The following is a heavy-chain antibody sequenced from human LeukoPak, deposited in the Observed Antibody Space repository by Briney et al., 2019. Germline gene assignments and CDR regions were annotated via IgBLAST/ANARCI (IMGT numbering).Heavy chain of an antibody. CDR1: GFTVSSNY. J-gene: IGHJ4*02. CDR2: IYSGGST. V-gene: IGHV3-53*01. CDR3: ARALGSAAGAFDY. D-gene: IGHD6-13*01. Sequence: GGSLRLSCAASGFTVSSNYMSWVRQAPGKGLEWVSVIYSGGSTYYADSVKGRFTISRDNSKNTLYLQMNSLRAEDTAVYYCARALGSAAGAFDYWGQGTLVTVSS.